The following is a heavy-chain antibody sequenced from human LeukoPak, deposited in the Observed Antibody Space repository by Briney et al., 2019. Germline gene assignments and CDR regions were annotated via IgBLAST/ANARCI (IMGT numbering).Heavy chain of an antibody. V-gene: IGHV3-30*04. CDR2: ISYDGSNK. D-gene: IGHD6-19*01. CDR1: GFTFSSYA. CDR3: ARGSSGWYLRNWFDP. Sequence: PGRSLRLSCAASGFTFSSYAMHWVRQAPGKGLEWVAVISYDGSNKYYADSEKGRFTISRDNSKNTLYLQMNSLRAEDTAVYYCARGSSGWYLRNWFDPWGQGTLVTVSS. J-gene: IGHJ5*02.